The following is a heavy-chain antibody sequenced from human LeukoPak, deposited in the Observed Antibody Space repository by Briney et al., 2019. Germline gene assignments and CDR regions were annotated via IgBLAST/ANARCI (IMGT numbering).Heavy chain of an antibody. D-gene: IGHD6-19*01. V-gene: IGHV3-72*01. J-gene: IGHJ3*02. CDR2: IRKKNKSYST. CDR3: SRDGSSSDWSAFDI. CDR1: GFTFSDHL. Sequence: GGSLRLSCAASGFTFSDHLMDWVRQAPGKGLEWIGRIRKKNKSYSTEYAASVKGRFTISRDDSKNSLYLQMNSLKTEDTAVYYCSRDGSSSDWSAFDIWGQGTMVTV.